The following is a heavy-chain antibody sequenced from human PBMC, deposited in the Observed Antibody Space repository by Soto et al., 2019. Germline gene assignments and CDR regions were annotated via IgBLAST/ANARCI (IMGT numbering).Heavy chain of an antibody. CDR3: ARLWEFGGVMDPTHQDYYYYGMDV. CDR1: GGTFSSYA. Sequence: GASVKVSCKASGGTFSSYAISWVRQAPGQGLEWMGGIIPIFGTANYAQKFQGRVTITADESTSTAYMELSSLRSEDTAVYYCARLWEFGGVMDPTHQDYYYYGMDVRGQGTTVTVSS. D-gene: IGHD3-16*01. J-gene: IGHJ6*02. V-gene: IGHV1-69*13. CDR2: IIPIFGTA.